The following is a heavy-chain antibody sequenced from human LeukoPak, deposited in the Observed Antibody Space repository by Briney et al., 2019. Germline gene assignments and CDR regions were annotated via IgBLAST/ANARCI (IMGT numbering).Heavy chain of an antibody. D-gene: IGHD2-21*02. CDR1: GFTFDRFT. J-gene: IGHJ4*02. V-gene: IGHV3-43*01. Sequence: GGSLRLSCAASGFTFDRFTIHWVRQTPGKGLEWVSLINRRGHTFYADSVKGRFTISRDNSRNSVFLQMNSLKPEDTALYHCAKEVDCPSDCLFFHSWGQGTLVTVSS. CDR2: INRRGHT. CDR3: AKEVDCPSDCLFFHS.